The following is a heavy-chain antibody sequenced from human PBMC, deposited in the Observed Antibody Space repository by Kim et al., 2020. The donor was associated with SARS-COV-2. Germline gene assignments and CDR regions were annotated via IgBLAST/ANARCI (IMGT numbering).Heavy chain of an antibody. J-gene: IGHJ4*02. CDR3: ARDESSGWHKLI. Sequence: DNPSRKRRITISVDTSKKQFSLRVSSVTAADTAVYYCARDESSGWHKLIWGQGTLVTVSS. V-gene: IGHV4-59*01. D-gene: IGHD6-19*01.